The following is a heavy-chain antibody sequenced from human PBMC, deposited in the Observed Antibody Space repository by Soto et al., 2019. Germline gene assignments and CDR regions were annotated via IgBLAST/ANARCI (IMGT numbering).Heavy chain of an antibody. J-gene: IGHJ6*02. CDR1: GYTFTSYY. D-gene: IGHD7-27*01. CDR2: INPSGGST. V-gene: IGHV1-46*01. Sequence: XSVKVSCKASGYTFTSYYVNLVRQAPGQGLEWMGIINPSGGSTSYAQKFQGRVTMTRDTSTSTVYMELSSLRSEDTAVYYCARERLGREVDYYYYGMDVWGQGTTVTVSS. CDR3: ARERLGREVDYYYYGMDV.